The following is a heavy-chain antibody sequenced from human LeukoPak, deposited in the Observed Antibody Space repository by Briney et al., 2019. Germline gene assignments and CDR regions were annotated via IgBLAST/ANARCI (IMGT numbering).Heavy chain of an antibody. J-gene: IGHJ4*02. V-gene: IGHV3-23*01. CDR2: ISGAGDRS. D-gene: IGHD5-12*01. CDR3: AKGHSAYGTGFDF. Sequence: AGGSLRLSCAATGITFSTFAMTWVRQAPGRGLERVSVISGAGDRSYYAETVRGRFTVSRDNSKNTLYLQMNSLRAEDTAVYYCAKGHSAYGTGFDFWGQGTLVTVSS. CDR1: GITFSTFA.